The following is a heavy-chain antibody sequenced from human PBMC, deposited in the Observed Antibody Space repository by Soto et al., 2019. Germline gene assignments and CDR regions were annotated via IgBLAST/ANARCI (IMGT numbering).Heavy chain of an antibody. D-gene: IGHD6-13*01. Sequence: SETLSLTCTVSGGSISSGDYYWSWIRQPPGKGLEWIGTISHTGSAYYNPSLESRVAISVDTSKNQFSLKLSSVTAADTAVYYCARESRSWYGSIWDYWGQGTLVTVSS. CDR2: ISHTGSA. J-gene: IGHJ4*02. CDR3: ARESRSWYGSIWDY. V-gene: IGHV4-39*02. CDR1: GGSISSGDYY.